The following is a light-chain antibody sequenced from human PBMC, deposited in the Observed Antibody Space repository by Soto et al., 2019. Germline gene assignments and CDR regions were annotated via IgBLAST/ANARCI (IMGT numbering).Light chain of an antibody. J-gene: IGKJ2*03. CDR1: QSLLYSNGKTY. Sequence: DVVMTQSPLSLPVTLGQPASISCRSSQSLLYSNGKTYFNWFQQRPGQSPRRLIYEASNRGSGVPDRFIGSVSGTDFKLKISRVEAEDVGVYYCMQGTHWPYSFGQGTKLLIK. V-gene: IGKV2-30*01. CDR3: MQGTHWPYS. CDR2: EAS.